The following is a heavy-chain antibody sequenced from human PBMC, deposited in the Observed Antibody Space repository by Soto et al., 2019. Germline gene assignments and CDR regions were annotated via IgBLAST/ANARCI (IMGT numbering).Heavy chain of an antibody. Sequence: QVQLVQSEGELRQPGASVTVSCRASGYTFTSYGIIWVRQAPGQGLERMGFISPNSGATTYDQNLQGRLTLTTDTSTSTAYMELRMLSSDDTAIYYCVREMWTRSGPQNFFDYWGRGALVTVSS. V-gene: IGHV1-18*01. CDR1: GYTFTSYG. CDR3: VREMWTRSGPQNFFDY. D-gene: IGHD6-25*01. CDR2: ISPNSGAT. J-gene: IGHJ4*02.